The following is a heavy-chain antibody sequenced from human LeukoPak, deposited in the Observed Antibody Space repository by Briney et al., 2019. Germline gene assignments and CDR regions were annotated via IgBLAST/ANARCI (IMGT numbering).Heavy chain of an antibody. CDR2: ISSAGSYT. V-gene: IGHV3-11*06. CDR3: ARASQGGSYNQQY. CDR1: GFTFTVYA. Sequence: KPGGSLRLSCAASGFTFTVYAMIWVRQTPGKGLEWVSFISSAGSYTNYADSVKGRFTISRDNAKNSLSLQMNSLRAEDTAVYYCARASQGGSYNQQYWGQGTLVTVSS. J-gene: IGHJ4*02. D-gene: IGHD1-26*01.